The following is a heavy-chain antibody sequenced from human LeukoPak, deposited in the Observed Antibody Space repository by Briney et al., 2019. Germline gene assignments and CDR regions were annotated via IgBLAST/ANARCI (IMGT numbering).Heavy chain of an antibody. Sequence: PGGSLRLSCAASGFTLSSCWMHWVRQAPGKGLVWVSRINSDGSSTTYADSVKGRFTISRDNAKNTLYLQMNSLRAEDTGVYYRARIAAHSSSWYDGGYWGQGTLVTVSS. D-gene: IGHD6-13*01. V-gene: IGHV3-74*01. CDR2: INSDGSST. CDR1: GFTLSSCW. J-gene: IGHJ4*02. CDR3: ARIAAHSSSWYDGGY.